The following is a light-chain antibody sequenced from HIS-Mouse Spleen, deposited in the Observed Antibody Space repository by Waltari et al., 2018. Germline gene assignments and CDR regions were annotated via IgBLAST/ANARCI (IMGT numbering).Light chain of an antibody. CDR1: ALPKNY. V-gene: IGLV3-10*01. J-gene: IGLJ2*01. CDR3: YSTDSSGNHRV. Sequence: SYELTQPPSVSVSPGQTARTTCSGDALPKNYAYWYQQKSGQAPVLVLYEDSKRPSGIPERFSGSSSGTMATLTISGAQVEDEADYYCYSTDSSGNHRVFGGGTKLTVL. CDR2: EDS.